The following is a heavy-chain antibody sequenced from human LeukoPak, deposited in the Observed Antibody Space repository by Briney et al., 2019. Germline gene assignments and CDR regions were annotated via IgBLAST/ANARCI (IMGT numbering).Heavy chain of an antibody. Sequence: PGGSLRLSCAGSGYIFDDYGMRWVRQAPGKGLEWVAGTNWNGGSTGYAASVKGRCTISRDNAKTALYLEMNSLRVEDTAFYYCVRLGRDGYTYGAAYWGQGALVTVSS. J-gene: IGHJ1*01. CDR2: TNWNGGST. CDR1: GYIFDDYG. V-gene: IGHV3-20*04. CDR3: VRLGRDGYTYGAAY. D-gene: IGHD5-24*01.